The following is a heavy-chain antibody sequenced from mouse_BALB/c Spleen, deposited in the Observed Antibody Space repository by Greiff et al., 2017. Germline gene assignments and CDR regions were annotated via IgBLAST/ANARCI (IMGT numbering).Heavy chain of an antibody. D-gene: IGHD1-1*01. CDR2: IYPGSGST. CDR1: GYTFTSYW. V-gene: IGHV1S22*01. Sequence: LQQPGSELVWPGASVKLSCKASGYTFTSYWMHWVKQRPGQGLEWIGNIYPGSGSTNYDEKFKSKATLTVDTSSSTAYMQLSSLTSEDTAVYYCTKGTTGHYAVEDWGQGTSVTVST. J-gene: IGHJ4*01. CDR3: TKGTTGHYAVED.